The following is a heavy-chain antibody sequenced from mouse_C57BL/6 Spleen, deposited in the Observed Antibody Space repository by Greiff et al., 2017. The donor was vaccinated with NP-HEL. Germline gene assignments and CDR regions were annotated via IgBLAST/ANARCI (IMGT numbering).Heavy chain of an antibody. CDR3: ARWKDY. J-gene: IGHJ2*01. CDR1: GYAFTNYL. CDR2: INPGSGGT. Sequence: VQLQQSGAELVRPGTSVKVSCKASGYAFTNYLLEWVKQRPGQGLEWIGVINPGSGGTNYNEKFKGKATLTADKSSSTAYMQLSSLTSEDSAVYFCARWKDYWGQGTTLTVSS. V-gene: IGHV1-54*01.